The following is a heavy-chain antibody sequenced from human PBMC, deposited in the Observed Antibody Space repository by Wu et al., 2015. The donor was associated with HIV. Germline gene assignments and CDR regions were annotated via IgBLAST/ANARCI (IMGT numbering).Heavy chain of an antibody. CDR1: GGTLRNHG. CDR2: IIPISDTT. D-gene: IGHD5-24*01. Sequence: QVQLVQSGAEVKKPGSSVKVSCRVSGGTLRNHGISWVRQAPGQGLEWMGRIIPISDTTNYAQRFQGRITITADRPTNTAYMELSSLRSDDTAMYYCARGSILDMSTPSYYYYVMDVWGQGTTVTVSS. V-gene: IGHV1-69*06. CDR3: ARGSILDMSTPSYYYYVMDV. J-gene: IGHJ6*02.